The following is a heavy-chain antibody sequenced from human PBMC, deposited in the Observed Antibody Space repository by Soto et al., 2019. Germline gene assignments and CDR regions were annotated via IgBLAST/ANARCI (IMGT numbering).Heavy chain of an antibody. V-gene: IGHV1-18*01. CDR2: ISAYNGNT. J-gene: IGHJ6*03. Sequence: GASVKVSCKASGYTFTSYGISWVRQAPGQGLEWMGWISAYNGNTNYAQKLQGRVTMTTDTSTSTAYMELRSLRSDDTAVYYCAREPDYDILTGYPPPYYYYMDVWGKGTTVTVSS. CDR1: GYTFTSYG. D-gene: IGHD3-9*01. CDR3: AREPDYDILTGYPPPYYYYMDV.